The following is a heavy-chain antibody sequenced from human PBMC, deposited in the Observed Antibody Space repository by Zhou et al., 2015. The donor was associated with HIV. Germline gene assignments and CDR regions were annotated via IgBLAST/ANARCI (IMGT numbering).Heavy chain of an antibody. V-gene: IGHV1-69*06. CDR1: GGTFSNHG. Sequence: QVRLVQSGAEVKKPGSSVKVSCKASGGTFSNHGISWVRQAPGQGLEWMGGIVPFFGTANYAQKFQGRVTITADKSTNTAYMELGSLRSEDTAAYYCAREGWGSWYFDLWGRGTLVSVSS. D-gene: IGHD7-27*01. CDR3: AREGWGSWYFDL. CDR2: IVPFFGTA. J-gene: IGHJ2*01.